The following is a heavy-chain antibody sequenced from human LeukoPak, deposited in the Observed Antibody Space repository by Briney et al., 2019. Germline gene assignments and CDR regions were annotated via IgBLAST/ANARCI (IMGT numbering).Heavy chain of an antibody. CDR1: GYTYTSYG. J-gene: IGHJ4*02. D-gene: IGHD6-19*01. Sequence: ASVTVSCQSSGYTYTSYGISWVRQACGQGLEGMGCISAYNGNTNYTQKLQGRVTMTTDTCMSPAYMELRSLRSDDTAVYYCARVPSGWSYFFDYWGQGTLVTVSS. CDR2: ISAYNGNT. V-gene: IGHV1-18*01. CDR3: ARVPSGWSYFFDY.